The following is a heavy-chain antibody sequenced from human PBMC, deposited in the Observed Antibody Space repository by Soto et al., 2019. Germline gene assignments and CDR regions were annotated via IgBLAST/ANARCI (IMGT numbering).Heavy chain of an antibody. V-gene: IGHV1-3*01. D-gene: IGHD3-22*01. J-gene: IGHJ5*02. CDR2: INAGNGNT. CDR1: GYTFTSYA. Sequence: ASVKVSCKASGYTFTSYAMHWVRQAPGQRLEWMGWINAGNGNTKYSQKFQGRVTMTRETSTSTVYMELSSLRSEDTAVYYCASVDSCHFSFDPWGQGTLVTVSS. CDR3: ASVDSCHFSFDP.